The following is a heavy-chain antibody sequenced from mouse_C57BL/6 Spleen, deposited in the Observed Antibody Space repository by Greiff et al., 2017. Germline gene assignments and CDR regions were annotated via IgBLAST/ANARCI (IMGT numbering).Heavy chain of an antibody. CDR1: GYTFTDYN. Sequence: EVQLQQPGPELVKPGASVKIPCKASGYTFTDYNMDWVKQSHGKSLEWIGDINPNNGGTNYNQKFKCKATLPVDKSSSTAYMELRSLTSEDTAVYYCARDYSHPGWYCDVWGTGTTVTVSS. J-gene: IGHJ1*03. CDR2: INPNNGGT. D-gene: IGHD2-12*01. CDR3: ARDYSHPGWYCDV. V-gene: IGHV1-18*01.